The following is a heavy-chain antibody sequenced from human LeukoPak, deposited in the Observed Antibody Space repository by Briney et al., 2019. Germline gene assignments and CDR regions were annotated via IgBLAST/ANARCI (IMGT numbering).Heavy chain of an antibody. CDR1: GGSFSGYY. D-gene: IGHD5-18*01. Sequence: SETLSLTCAVYGGSFSGYYWSWIRQPPGRGLEWIGEINHSGSTNYNPSLKSRVTISVDTSKNQFSLKVSSVTAADTAVYYCASRDTAMVMAPDAFDIWGQGTMVTVSS. CDR3: ASRDTAMVMAPDAFDI. J-gene: IGHJ3*02. CDR2: INHSGST. V-gene: IGHV4-34*01.